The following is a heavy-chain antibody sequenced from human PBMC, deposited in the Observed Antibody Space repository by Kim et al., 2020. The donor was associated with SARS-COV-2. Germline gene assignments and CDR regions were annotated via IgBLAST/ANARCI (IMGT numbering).Heavy chain of an antibody. CDR2: VNPTGGSA. D-gene: IGHD4-17*01. J-gene: IGHJ6*01. CDR1: GYTFTNYY. V-gene: IGHV1-46*01. CDR3: ARDPQDYGDYPYYYYGLDV. Sequence: ASVKVSCKASGYTFTNYYVHWVRQAPGQGLEWMGIVNPTGGSANYAQKFQGRVTMTRDMSTNTVYMELSSLRSEDTAVYYCARDPQDYGDYPYYYYGLDV.